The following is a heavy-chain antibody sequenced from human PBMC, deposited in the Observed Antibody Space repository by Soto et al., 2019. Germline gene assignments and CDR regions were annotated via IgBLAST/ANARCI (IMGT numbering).Heavy chain of an antibody. V-gene: IGHV1-46*01. CDR3: ARGLAAGDY. CDR1: GYTFTNYY. Sequence: QVQLVQSGAEVKKPGASVKLSCKASGYTFTNYYIHWVRQAPGQGLERMAIINPNGGSTNYAQKFQGRVTLTRDTSTSTVYMDLSSLKSEDTAVYYCARGLAAGDYWGQGTLVTVSS. CDR2: INPNGGST. J-gene: IGHJ4*02. D-gene: IGHD6-13*01.